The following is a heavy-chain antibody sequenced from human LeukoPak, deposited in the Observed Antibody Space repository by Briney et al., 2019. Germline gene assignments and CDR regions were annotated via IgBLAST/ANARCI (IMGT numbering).Heavy chain of an antibody. V-gene: IGHV1-3*01. J-gene: IGHJ6*02. Sequence: ASVKVSCKPFGYAFTNYAMHWARQAPGQRLEWMGWINAGNGNTKYSQSFQGRVTITRDTSANTAYLELSSLRSEDTAVYYCARGYGSSRPYGMDVWGQGTTVTVSS. D-gene: IGHD6-13*01. CDR3: ARGYGSSRPYGMDV. CDR2: INAGNGNT. CDR1: GYAFTNYA.